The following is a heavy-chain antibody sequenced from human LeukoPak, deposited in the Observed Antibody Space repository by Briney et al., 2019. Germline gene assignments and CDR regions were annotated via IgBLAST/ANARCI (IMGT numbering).Heavy chain of an antibody. Sequence: SETLSLTCTVSGGSISSYYWSRIRQPPGKGLEWIGYIYYSGSTNYNPSLKSRVTISVDTSKNQFSLKLSSVTAADTAVYYCARYSEHWFDPWGQGTLVTVSS. D-gene: IGHD1-26*01. J-gene: IGHJ5*02. V-gene: IGHV4-59*08. CDR3: ARYSEHWFDP. CDR2: IYYSGST. CDR1: GGSISSYY.